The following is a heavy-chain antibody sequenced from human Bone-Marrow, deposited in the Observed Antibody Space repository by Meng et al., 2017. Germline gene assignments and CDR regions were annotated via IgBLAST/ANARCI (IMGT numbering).Heavy chain of an antibody. CDR1: GGTFSSYT. CDR2: IIPILGIA. D-gene: IGHD3-10*01. V-gene: IGHV1-69*02. Sequence: SVKVSCKASGGTFSSYTIGWVRQAPGQGLEWMGRIIPILGIANYAQKFQGRVTITADKSTSTAYMELSSLRSEDTAVYYCARGITMVRGVILSYFDYWGQGTLVTVSS. CDR3: ARGITMVRGVILSYFDY. J-gene: IGHJ4*02.